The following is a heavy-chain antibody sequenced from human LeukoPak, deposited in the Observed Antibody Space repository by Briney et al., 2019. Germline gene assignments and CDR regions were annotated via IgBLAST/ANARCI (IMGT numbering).Heavy chain of an antibody. Sequence: GGSLRLSCAASGFTFSSYPMHWVRQAPGKGLEWVAVISYDGSNKYYADSVKGRFTISRDNSKNTLYLQMNSLTTEDTAVYYCARSIVGAITGYAFDIWGQGTMVTVSS. J-gene: IGHJ3*02. CDR1: GFTFSSYP. CDR2: ISYDGSNK. D-gene: IGHD1-26*01. CDR3: ARSIVGAITGYAFDI. V-gene: IGHV3-30-3*01.